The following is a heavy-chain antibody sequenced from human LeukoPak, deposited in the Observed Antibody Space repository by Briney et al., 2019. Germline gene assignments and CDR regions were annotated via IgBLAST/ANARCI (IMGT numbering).Heavy chain of an antibody. CDR1: GGSISTYY. CDR3: ASGSYGEVDY. CDR2: IHTSGST. J-gene: IGHJ4*02. V-gene: IGHV4-4*07. Sequence: PSETLSLTCTVSGGSISTYYWSWIRQPAGKGLEWIGRIHTSGSTDYNPSLESRVTMSVDTSRNQFSLKLSSVTAADTAVYYCASGSYGEVDYWGQGTLVTVSS. D-gene: IGHD5-18*01.